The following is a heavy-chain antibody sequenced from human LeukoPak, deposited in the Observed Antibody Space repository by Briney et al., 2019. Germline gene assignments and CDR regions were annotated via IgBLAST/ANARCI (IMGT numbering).Heavy chain of an antibody. Sequence: PSQTLSLTCTVSGGSISSGGYYWSWIRQHPGKGLEWIGYIYYSGSTYYNPSLKSRVTISVDTSKNQFSLKLSSVTAADTAVYYCARESGFWSGYYFGVYYMDVWGKGTTVTVSS. CDR2: IYYSGST. V-gene: IGHV4-31*03. CDR3: ARESGFWSGYYFGVYYMDV. J-gene: IGHJ6*03. D-gene: IGHD3-3*01. CDR1: GGSISSGGYY.